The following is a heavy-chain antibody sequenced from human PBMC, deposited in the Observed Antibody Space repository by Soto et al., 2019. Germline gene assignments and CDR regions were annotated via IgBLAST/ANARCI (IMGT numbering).Heavy chain of an antibody. CDR1: GYTFTGYY. CDR2: INPNSGGT. Sequence: ASVKVSCKASGYTFTGYYMHWVRQAPGQGLEWMGWINPNSGGTNYAQKFQGRVTMTRDTSIGTAYMELSRLRSDDTAVYYCASRRGLITIFGVAPNYYYGMDVWGQGTTVTVSS. J-gene: IGHJ6*02. D-gene: IGHD3-3*01. CDR3: ASRRGLITIFGVAPNYYYGMDV. V-gene: IGHV1-2*02.